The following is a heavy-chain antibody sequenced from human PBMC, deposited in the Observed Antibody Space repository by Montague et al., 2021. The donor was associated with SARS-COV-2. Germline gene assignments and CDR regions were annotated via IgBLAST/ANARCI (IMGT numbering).Heavy chain of an antibody. CDR1: GDSISRNSYY. Sequence: SETLSLTCTVSGDSISRNSYYWGWIRQPPGKGLEWIGSIYYSGSTYYNPSLKSRVTISVDTSKNQFSLKLSSVTAADTAVYYCARGLDPWGQGTLVTVSS. CDR3: ARGLDP. J-gene: IGHJ5*02. CDR2: IYYSGST. V-gene: IGHV4-39*01.